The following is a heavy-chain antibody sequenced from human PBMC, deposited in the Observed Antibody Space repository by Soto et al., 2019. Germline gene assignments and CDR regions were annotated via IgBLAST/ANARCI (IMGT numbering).Heavy chain of an antibody. D-gene: IGHD2-21*01. CDR1: GFTVSSNY. J-gene: IGHJ6*03. V-gene: IGHV3-53*04. CDR2: IYSGGST. CDR3: ARGISRDYYYYYYMDV. Sequence: GGSLRLSCAASGFTVSSNYMSWVRQAPGKGLEWVSVIYSGGSTYYADSVKGRFTISRHNSKNTLYLQMNSLRAEDTAVYYCARGISRDYYYYYYMDVWGKGTTVTVSS.